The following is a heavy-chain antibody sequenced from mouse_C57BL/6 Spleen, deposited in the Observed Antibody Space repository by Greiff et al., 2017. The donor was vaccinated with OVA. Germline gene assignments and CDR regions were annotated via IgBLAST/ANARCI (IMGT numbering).Heavy chain of an antibody. CDR1: GFSLTSYG. D-gene: IGHD2-4*01. CDR2: IWRGGST. J-gene: IGHJ4*01. Sequence: VQLQESGPGLVQPSQSLSITCTVSGFSLTSYGVHWVRQSPGKGLEWLGVIWRGGSTDYNAAFMSRLSITKDNSKSQVFFKMNSLQADDTAIYYCAKSPPHYDSYAMDYWGQGTSVTVSS. CDR3: AKSPPHYDSYAMDY. V-gene: IGHV2-5*01.